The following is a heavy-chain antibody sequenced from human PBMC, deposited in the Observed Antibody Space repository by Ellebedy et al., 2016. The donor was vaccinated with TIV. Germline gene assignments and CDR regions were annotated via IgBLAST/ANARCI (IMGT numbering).Heavy chain of an antibody. CDR3: AREKVNYEFGLDA. Sequence: SETLSLTCSVSGGSIGGYYWSWIRQPAGKGLEWIGRIYPTGSTNYNPSLKSRLTMSVDTSKNQFSPKLDSVAAADTAVYYCAREKVNYEFGLDAWGQGTTVSVSS. J-gene: IGHJ6*02. D-gene: IGHD3-22*01. CDR2: IYPTGST. V-gene: IGHV4-4*07. CDR1: GGSIGGYY.